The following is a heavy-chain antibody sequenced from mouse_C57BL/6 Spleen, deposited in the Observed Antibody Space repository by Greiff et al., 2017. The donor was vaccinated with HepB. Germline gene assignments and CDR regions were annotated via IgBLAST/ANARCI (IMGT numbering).Heavy chain of an antibody. CDR2: IDPNSGGT. CDR1: GYTFTSYW. D-gene: IGHD2-2*01. J-gene: IGHJ3*01. V-gene: IGHV1-72*01. Sequence: QVQQKQPGAELVKPGASVKLSCKASGYTFTSYWMHWVKQRPGRGLEWIGRIDPNSGGTKYNEKFKSKATLTVDKPSSTAYMQLSSLTSEDSAVYYCARSNYGYDWFAYWGQGTLVTVSA. CDR3: ARSNYGYDWFAY.